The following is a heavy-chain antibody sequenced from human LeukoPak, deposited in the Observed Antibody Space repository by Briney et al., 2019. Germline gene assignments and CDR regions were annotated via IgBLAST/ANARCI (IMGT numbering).Heavy chain of an antibody. V-gene: IGHV3-15*01. CDR3: TTLSAAYRAQ. CDR2: IKSKSDGGTI. D-gene: IGHD2-15*01. J-gene: IGHJ4*02. Sequence: AGGSLRLSCAASGFTFNNTWMSWVRQTPGKGLEWVGRIKSKSDGGTIDYAAPVDGRFTISRDDSKNTLYLQMNSLKTEDTAVYYCTTLSAAYRAQWGQGTLVTGFS. CDR1: GFTFNNTW.